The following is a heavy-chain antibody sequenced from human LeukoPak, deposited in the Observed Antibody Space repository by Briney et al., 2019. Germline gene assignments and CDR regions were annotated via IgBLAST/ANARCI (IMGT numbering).Heavy chain of an antibody. V-gene: IGHV1-2*02. Sequence: ASVKVSCKPSGYTFTAYSIHWVRQAPGQGLEWMGWINPNSAGTNYAQSFQGRVTMTRDTSISTGYMELSNLTSDDTAVYYCAIRIVSAAPGSWGQGTLVTVSS. D-gene: IGHD2-2*01. CDR3: AIRIVSAAPGS. CDR1: GYTFTAYS. J-gene: IGHJ5*02. CDR2: INPNSAGT.